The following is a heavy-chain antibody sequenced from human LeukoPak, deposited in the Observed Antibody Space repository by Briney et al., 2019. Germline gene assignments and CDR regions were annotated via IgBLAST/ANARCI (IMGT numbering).Heavy chain of an antibody. J-gene: IGHJ5*02. D-gene: IGHD3/OR15-3a*01. Sequence: PGRSLRLSCAASGFTFSDYYMSWIRQAPGKGLEWVSYISSSGSTIYYADSVKGRFTISRDNAKNSLYLQMNSLRAEDTAVHYCARATQILDRPSWFDPWGQGTLVTVSS. CDR2: ISSSGSTI. V-gene: IGHV3-11*04. CDR3: ARATQILDRPSWFDP. CDR1: GFTFSDYY.